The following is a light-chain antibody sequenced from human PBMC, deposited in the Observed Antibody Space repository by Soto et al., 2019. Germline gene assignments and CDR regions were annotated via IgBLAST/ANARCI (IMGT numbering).Light chain of an antibody. CDR3: AAWDDSLNAYV. Sequence: QSVLTQPPSVSGAPGQRVTISCTGSSSNIGAGYDVHWYQQLPGTAPKLLIYSNNQRPSGVPDRFSGSKSGTSASLAISGLQSEDEADYYCAAWDDSLNAYVFGTGTQLTVL. J-gene: IGLJ1*01. V-gene: IGLV1-40*01. CDR2: SNN. CDR1: SSNIGAGYD.